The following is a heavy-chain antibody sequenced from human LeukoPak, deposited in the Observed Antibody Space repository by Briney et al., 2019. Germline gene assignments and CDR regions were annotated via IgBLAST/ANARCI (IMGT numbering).Heavy chain of an antibody. Sequence: SETLSLTCTVSGGSISSYYWSWIRQPPGKGLELIGYIYYSGSTNYNPSLKSRVTISLGTSKNQFSLKLSSVTAADTAVYYCARHYDSSGYYHEAWFDPWGPGTLVTVSS. CDR3: ARHYDSSGYYHEAWFDP. CDR2: IYYSGST. CDR1: GGSISSYY. D-gene: IGHD3-22*01. V-gene: IGHV4-59*08. J-gene: IGHJ5*02.